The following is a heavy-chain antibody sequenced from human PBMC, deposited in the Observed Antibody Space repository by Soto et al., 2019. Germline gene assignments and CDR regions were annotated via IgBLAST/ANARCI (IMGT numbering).Heavy chain of an antibody. CDR1: GGTFNTSG. J-gene: IGHJ5*02. CDR3: ALASGTSWYNWFDP. V-gene: IGHV1-69*13. D-gene: IGHD1-26*01. Sequence: ASVKVSCKASGGTFNTSGISWVRQAPGQGIEWMGGIIPLFGTTNYAQRFKGRVTITADESTNTVHMELSSLRFGDTAIYYCALASGTSWYNWFDPWGQGTLVTVSS. CDR2: IIPLFGTT.